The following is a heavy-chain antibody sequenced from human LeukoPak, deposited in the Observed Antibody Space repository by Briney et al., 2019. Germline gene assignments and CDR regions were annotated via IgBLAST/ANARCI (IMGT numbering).Heavy chain of an antibody. Sequence: ASVKVSCKASGYTFTGYYMHWVRQAPGQGLEWMGWINPNSGGTNYAQKFQGRVTMTRDTSISTAYMELSRLRSDDTAVYYCARDGGLAVGALNWFDPWGQGTLVTVSS. D-gene: IGHD1-26*01. CDR1: GYTFTGYY. CDR3: ARDGGLAVGALNWFDP. CDR2: INPNSGGT. J-gene: IGHJ5*02. V-gene: IGHV1-2*02.